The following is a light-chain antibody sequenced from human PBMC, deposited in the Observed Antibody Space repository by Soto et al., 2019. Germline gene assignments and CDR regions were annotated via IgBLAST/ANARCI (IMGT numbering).Light chain of an antibody. CDR1: SSDVGGYNY. J-gene: IGLJ1*01. CDR3: SSYTSSSTDV. CDR2: EVS. V-gene: IGLV2-14*01. Sequence: QSALPQPASVSGSPGQSITISCTGTSSDVGGYNYVSWSQQHPGKAPQLMIYEVSNRPSGVSNRFSGSKSGNTASLTISGLQAEDEADYYCSSYTSSSTDVFGTGTKVTVL.